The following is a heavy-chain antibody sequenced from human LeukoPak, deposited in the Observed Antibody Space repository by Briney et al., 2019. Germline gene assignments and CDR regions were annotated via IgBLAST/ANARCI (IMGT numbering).Heavy chain of an antibody. CDR2: INQDGSDT. V-gene: IGHV3-7*01. J-gene: IGHJ4*02. CDR1: GFTVSAYW. CDR3: AKGTLEY. Sequence: GGSLRLSCAASGFTVSAYWMSWVRQAPGKGLEWVATINQDGSDTFYVDSVKGRFTISTDNSKNSLYLQMNSLRAEDTAVYYCAKGTLEYWGQGTLVPVSS.